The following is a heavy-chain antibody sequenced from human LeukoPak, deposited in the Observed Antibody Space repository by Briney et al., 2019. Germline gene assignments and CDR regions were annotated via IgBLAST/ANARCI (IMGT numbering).Heavy chain of an antibody. J-gene: IGHJ4*02. V-gene: IGHV3-23*01. CDR2: ISGSGASK. CDR3: AKEYPISNSWYQPLFDY. Sequence: PGGSLRLSCSASGFTISSYVMTRVPQAPGKGLEGGSTISGSGASKYHQVSVQGRFTISRDNSKNTLYLQMNSRRAEDTTVYYCAKEYPISNSWYQPLFDYWGQGTLVTVSS. D-gene: IGHD6-13*01. CDR1: GFTISSYV.